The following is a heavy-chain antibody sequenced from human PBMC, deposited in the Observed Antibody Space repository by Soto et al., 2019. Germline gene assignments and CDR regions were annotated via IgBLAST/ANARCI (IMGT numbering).Heavy chain of an antibody. D-gene: IGHD1-26*01. CDR2: IWYDGSNK. CDR1: GFTFSSYG. J-gene: IGHJ6*02. Sequence: QVQLVESGGGVVQPGRSLRLSCAASGFTFSSYGMHWGRQAPGKGLEWVAVIWYDGSNKYYADSVKGRFTISRDNSKNTLYLQMNSLRAEDTAVYYCARDLGSYYGGGYYYCMDVWGQGTTVTVSS. V-gene: IGHV3-33*01. CDR3: ARDLGSYYGGGYYYCMDV.